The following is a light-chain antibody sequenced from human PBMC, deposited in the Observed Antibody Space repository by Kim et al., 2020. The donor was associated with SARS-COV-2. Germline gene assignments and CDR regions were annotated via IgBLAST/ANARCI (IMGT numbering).Light chain of an antibody. Sequence: VSTGERVTLSCRASQSAIVNLAWYQQRPGQAPRLLISGASTRATGTPTRFRGSGSGTEFTLTISGLQSEDFAVYYCQQYNNWPWTFGQGTKVDIK. CDR1: QSAIVN. CDR3: QQYNNWPWT. J-gene: IGKJ1*01. V-gene: IGKV3-15*01. CDR2: GAS.